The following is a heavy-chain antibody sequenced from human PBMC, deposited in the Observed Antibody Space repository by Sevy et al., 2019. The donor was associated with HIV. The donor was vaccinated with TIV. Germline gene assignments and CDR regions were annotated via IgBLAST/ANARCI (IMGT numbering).Heavy chain of an antibody. CDR3: ARGGVEDTMIVVVNSPAGQPMDV. J-gene: IGHJ6*02. CDR1: GYTFTSYG. V-gene: IGHV1-18*01. Sequence: ASVKVSCKASGYTFTSYGISWVRQAPGQGLEWMGWISAYNGNTNYAQKLQGRVTMTTDTSRSTAYMELRSLRSDDTAVYYCARGGVEDTMIVVVNSPAGQPMDVWGQGTTVTVSS. CDR2: ISAYNGNT. D-gene: IGHD3-22*01.